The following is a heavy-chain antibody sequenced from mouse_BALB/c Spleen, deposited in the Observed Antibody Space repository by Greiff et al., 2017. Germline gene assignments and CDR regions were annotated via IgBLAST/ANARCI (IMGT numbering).Heavy chain of an antibody. CDR3: AREDRDYYAMDY. Sequence: EVMLVESGGGLVQPGGSRKLSCAASGFTFSSFGMHWVRQAPEKGLEWVAYISSGSSTIYYADTVKGRFTISRDNPKNTLFLQMTSLRSEDTAMYYCAREDRDYYAMDYWGQGTSVTGSS. CDR1: GFTFSSFG. CDR2: ISSGSSTI. J-gene: IGHJ4*01. V-gene: IGHV5-17*02. D-gene: IGHD2-14*01.